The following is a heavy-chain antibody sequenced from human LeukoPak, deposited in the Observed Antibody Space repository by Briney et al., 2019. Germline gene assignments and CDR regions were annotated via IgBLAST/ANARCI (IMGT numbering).Heavy chain of an antibody. D-gene: IGHD3-3*01. CDR3: AKDPYYDFWSGHRFFDY. J-gene: IGHJ4*02. V-gene: IGHV3-30*12. CDR2: ISCDGSNK. Sequence: GGSLRLSGAASGFTFSSYGMLWVRQAPGKGREGVAVISCDGSNKYYADSVKGRFTISRDNSKNTLYLQMNSLRAEDTAVYYCAKDPYYDFWSGHRFFDYWGQGTLVTVSS. CDR1: GFTFSSYG.